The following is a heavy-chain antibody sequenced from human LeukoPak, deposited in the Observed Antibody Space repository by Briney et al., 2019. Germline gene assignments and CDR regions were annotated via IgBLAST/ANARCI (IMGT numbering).Heavy chain of an antibody. Sequence: QPGASLRLSCAASGFTFSSYAMSWVRQAPGKGLEWVSAISGSGGSTYYADSVKGRFTISRDNSKNTLYLQMNSLRAEDTAVYYCAKGGENYDFWSGPDSGYYYGMDVWGQGTTVTVSS. D-gene: IGHD3-3*01. V-gene: IGHV3-23*01. CDR1: GFTFSSYA. CDR2: ISGSGGST. CDR3: AKGGENYDFWSGPDSGYYYGMDV. J-gene: IGHJ6*02.